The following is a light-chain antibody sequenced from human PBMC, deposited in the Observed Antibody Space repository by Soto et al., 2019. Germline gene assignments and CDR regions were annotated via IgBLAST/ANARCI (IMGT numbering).Light chain of an antibody. Sequence: EIVLTQSPATLSLSPGERATLSCRASQSVSTYLAWYQQKPGQAPRLVIHDASNRATGIPARFSGSGSGTDFTLTIRSLEPEDFAVYYCQQRSNWIIFGGGTKVEI. J-gene: IGKJ4*01. CDR3: QQRSNWII. CDR1: QSVSTY. V-gene: IGKV3-11*01. CDR2: DAS.